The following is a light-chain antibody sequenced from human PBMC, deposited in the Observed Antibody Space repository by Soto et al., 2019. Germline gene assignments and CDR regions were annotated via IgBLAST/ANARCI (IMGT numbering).Light chain of an antibody. CDR1: QSVSTNF. CDR2: GAS. J-gene: IGKJ1*01. V-gene: IGKV3-20*01. CDR3: QQYGRTSWT. Sequence: EIVLTQSPGTLSLSPGEGATLSCRASQSVSTNFFAWYQQKPGQAPRLLIYGASTRATGIPDRFSGSGSGTDFTLTISRLEPEDFAVYYCQQYGRTSWTFCQGTKVESK.